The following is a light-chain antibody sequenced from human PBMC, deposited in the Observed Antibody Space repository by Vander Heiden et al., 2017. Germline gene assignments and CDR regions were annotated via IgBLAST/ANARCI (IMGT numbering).Light chain of an antibody. CDR3: AAWDDSLNGYV. CDR2: SDN. CDR1: SSNIGSNT. J-gene: IGLJ1*01. Sequence: QSVLTQPPSASGTPGQRVTISCSGTSSNIGSNTVQWYRQPPGTAPRLLIFSDNQRPSAVPDRFSGSKSGTSASLAISGLQSEDEADYDCAAWDDSLNGYVFGPGTKVTVL. V-gene: IGLV1-44*01.